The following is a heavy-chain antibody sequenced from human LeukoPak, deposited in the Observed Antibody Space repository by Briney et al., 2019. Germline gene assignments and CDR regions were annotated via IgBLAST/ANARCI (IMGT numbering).Heavy chain of an antibody. V-gene: IGHV3-11*01. CDR2: ISSSGSTI. Sequence: GGSLRLSCAASGFTFSDYCMSWIRQAPGKGLEWVSYISSSGSTIYYADSVKGRFTISRDNAKNSLYLQMNSLRAEDTAVYYCARESQWLGSWFDPWGQGTLVTVSS. CDR3: ARESQWLGSWFDP. D-gene: IGHD6-19*01. CDR1: GFTFSDYC. J-gene: IGHJ5*02.